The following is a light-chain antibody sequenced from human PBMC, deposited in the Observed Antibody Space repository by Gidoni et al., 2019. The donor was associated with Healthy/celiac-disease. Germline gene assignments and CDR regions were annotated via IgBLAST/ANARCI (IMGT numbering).Light chain of an antibody. J-gene: IGKJ3*01. CDR1: QSIISY. V-gene: IGKV1-39*01. CDR3: QQSYSTPPFT. CDR2: DAS. Sequence: DIQMTQSPSSLSASVGDRVTITCRASQSIISYLNWYQQKPGKAPTLLIYDASSLQSGVPSRFSGSGSGTDFTLTISSLQPEDFSTYYCQQSYSTPPFTFGPGTKVDIK.